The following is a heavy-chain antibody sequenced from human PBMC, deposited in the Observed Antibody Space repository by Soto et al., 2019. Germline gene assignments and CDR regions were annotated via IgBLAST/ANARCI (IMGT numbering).Heavy chain of an antibody. V-gene: IGHV3-30*18. D-gene: IGHD6-19*01. CDR3: VKGVGSGGRNVDH. CDR1: GFTFSNYG. CDR2: ISSGATEK. J-gene: IGHJ1*01. Sequence: QVQLVESGGGVVQPGRSLVVSCAASGFTFSNYGMHWVRQAPGMGLEWLAVISSGATEKYYADSVKGRFTISRDDFRHRVYLQLNSLSHEDTVVYYFVKGVGSGGRNVDHRGRGTLFTVSS.